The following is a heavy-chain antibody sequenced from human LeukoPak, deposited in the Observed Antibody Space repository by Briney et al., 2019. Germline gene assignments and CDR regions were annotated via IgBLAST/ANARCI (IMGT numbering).Heavy chain of an antibody. CDR1: GYTFTGHY. D-gene: IGHD6-19*01. V-gene: IGHV1-2*04. CDR2: INPNGGST. Sequence: ASVTVSCKASGYTFTGHYIHWVRQAPGQGLEWMGWINPNGGSTNYAQKFQGCVTMTRDTSISTAYMELTKLSSDDTAVYYCARDPSQWRFDFWGQGTLVSVSS. CDR3: ARDPSQWRFDF. J-gene: IGHJ4*02.